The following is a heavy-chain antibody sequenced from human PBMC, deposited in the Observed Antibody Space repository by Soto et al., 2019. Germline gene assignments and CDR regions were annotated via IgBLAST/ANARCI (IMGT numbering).Heavy chain of an antibody. J-gene: IGHJ4*02. D-gene: IGHD1-26*01. CDR3: ARYSGSYWHYLDF. CDR1: GYMFPIYH. CDR2: IDPSDSRT. V-gene: IGHV5-10-1*01. Sequence: GESLKISCEASGYMFPIYHISWVRQMPGKGLEWVGKIDPSDSRTMYRPSSRARITISVDKSINTAYLEWRSLEATDSAIYYCARYSGSYWHYLDFWGQGTLVTVSS.